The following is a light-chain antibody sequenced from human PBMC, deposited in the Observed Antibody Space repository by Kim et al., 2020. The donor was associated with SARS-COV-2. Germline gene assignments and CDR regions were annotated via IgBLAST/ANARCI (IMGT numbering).Light chain of an antibody. CDR1: SSDY. CDR3: SSYTTRSPYVI. V-gene: IGLV2-14*03. CDR2: DVY. Sequence: QSALTQPASVSGSTGQSITITCTRTSSDYVSWYQQHPGKAPKLIISDVYNRPSGVSSRFSGSRSDNSASLTISGLQADDEAHYYCSSYTTRSPYVIFGGGTKVTVL. J-gene: IGLJ2*01.